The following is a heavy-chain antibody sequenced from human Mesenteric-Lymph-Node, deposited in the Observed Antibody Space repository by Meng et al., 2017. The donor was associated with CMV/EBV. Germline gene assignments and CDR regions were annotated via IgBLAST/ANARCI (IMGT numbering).Heavy chain of an antibody. V-gene: IGHV5-51*01. J-gene: IGHJ6*02. CDR3: AKFQGSAADYYGMDV. Sequence: KVSCKGSGYSFTSYWIGWVRQMPGKGLEWMGIIYPGDSDTRYSPSFQGQVTISADGSINTAYLQWRSLKTSDTAMYYCAKFQGSAADYYGMDVWGQGTTVTVSS. D-gene: IGHD1-26*01. CDR1: GYSFTSYW. CDR2: IYPGDSDT.